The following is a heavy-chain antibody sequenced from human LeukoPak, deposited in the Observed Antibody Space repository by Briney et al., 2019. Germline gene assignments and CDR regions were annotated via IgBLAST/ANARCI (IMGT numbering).Heavy chain of an antibody. Sequence: PGGSLRLSCAASGFTFSSYAMHWVRQAPGKGLEWVAVISYDGSNKYYADSVKGRFTISRDNSKNTLYLQMNSLRAEDTAVYYCARAKIAAAGTYYFDYWGQGTLVTVSS. D-gene: IGHD6-13*01. J-gene: IGHJ4*02. V-gene: IGHV3-30*04. CDR1: GFTFSSYA. CDR2: ISYDGSNK. CDR3: ARAKIAAAGTYYFDY.